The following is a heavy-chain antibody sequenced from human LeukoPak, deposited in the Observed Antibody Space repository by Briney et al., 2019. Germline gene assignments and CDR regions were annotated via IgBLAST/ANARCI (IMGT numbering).Heavy chain of an antibody. CDR3: ARVSSYGPDYYGMDV. CDR2: IYHSGST. J-gene: IGHJ6*02. Sequence: TSETLSLTCAVSGGSISSGGYSWSWIRQPPGKGLEWIGYIYHSGSTYYNPSLKSRVTISVDRSKNQFSLKLSSVTAADTAVYYCARVSSYGPDYYGMDVWGQGTTVTVSS. V-gene: IGHV4-30-2*01. CDR1: GGSISSGGYS. D-gene: IGHD5-18*01.